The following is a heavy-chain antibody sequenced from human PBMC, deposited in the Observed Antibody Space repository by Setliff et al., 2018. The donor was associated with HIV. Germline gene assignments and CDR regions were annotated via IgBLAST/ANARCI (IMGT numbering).Heavy chain of an antibody. CDR3: ASPTAIPH. D-gene: IGHD2-21*02. CDR2: INAGNGNT. Sequence: VASVKVSCKTSGFAFTNYGFTWVRQAPGQRLEWMGWINAGNGNTKYSQKFQGRVTITRDTSASTAYMELSSLRPEDTAVYYCASPTAIPHWGQGTLVTVSS. CDR1: GFAFTNYG. V-gene: IGHV1-3*01. J-gene: IGHJ4*02.